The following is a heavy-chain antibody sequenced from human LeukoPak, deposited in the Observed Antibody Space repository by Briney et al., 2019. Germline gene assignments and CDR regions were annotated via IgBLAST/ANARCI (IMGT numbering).Heavy chain of an antibody. D-gene: IGHD1-1*01. CDR2: IYYSGST. J-gene: IGHJ6*03. Sequence: PSETLSLTCTVSGGSISSSSYYWGWIRQPPGKGLEWIGYIYYSGSTNYNPSLKSRVTISVDTSKNQFSLKLSSVTAADTAVYYCARTERYYYYYMDVWGKGTTVTVSS. CDR3: ARTERYYYYYMDV. CDR1: GGSISSSSYY. V-gene: IGHV4-61*05.